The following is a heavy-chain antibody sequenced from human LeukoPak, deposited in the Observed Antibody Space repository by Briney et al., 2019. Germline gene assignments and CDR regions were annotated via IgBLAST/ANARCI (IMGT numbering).Heavy chain of an antibody. D-gene: IGHD5-12*01. Sequence: GGSLRLSCGASGFTFSSHWMSWARQAPGKGLEWVSVIYGSGSTYYTDSVKGRFTISRDNSKNTLYLQMNSLRAGDTAVYYCARETSGSAGYWGQGTLVTVSS. CDR1: GFTFSSHW. J-gene: IGHJ4*02. V-gene: IGHV3-53*01. CDR2: IYGSGST. CDR3: ARETSGSAGY.